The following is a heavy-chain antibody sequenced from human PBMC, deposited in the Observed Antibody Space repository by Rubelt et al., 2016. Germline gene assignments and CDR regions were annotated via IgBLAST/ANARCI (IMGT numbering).Heavy chain of an antibody. CDR2: IHYDGSNK. CDR3: ARNGGDS. CDR1: GFTFSIHG. J-gene: IGHJ4*02. Sequence: QVQLVESGGGVVQPGRSLRLSCAASGFTFSIHGMHWVRQAPGKGLEWLALIHYDGSNKFYADSVKGRFTISRDNSKNTLYLQMNSLRAEDTAVYFCARNGGDSWCQGTLVTVSS. V-gene: IGHV3-33*01.